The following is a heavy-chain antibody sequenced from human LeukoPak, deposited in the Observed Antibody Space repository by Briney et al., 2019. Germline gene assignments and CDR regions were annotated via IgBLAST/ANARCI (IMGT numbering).Heavy chain of an antibody. CDR3: ARGMYGLDV. CDR2: INPNSGAA. CDR1: GYTFTGYY. J-gene: IGHJ6*02. Sequence: GASVKVSCKASGYTFTGYYIHWVRQAPGQGLEWMGWINPNSGAANYARKFQGRVTMTRDTSTTTAYMEVSRLRFDDTAVYYCARGMYGLDVWGQGTTVTVSS. V-gene: IGHV1-2*02.